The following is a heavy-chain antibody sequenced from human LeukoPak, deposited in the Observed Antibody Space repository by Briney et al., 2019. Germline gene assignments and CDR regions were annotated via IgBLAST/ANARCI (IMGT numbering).Heavy chain of an antibody. CDR2: ISSSATTI. D-gene: IGHD2-2*01. CDR1: GFTFSSYE. Sequence: GGSLRLSCAAAGFTFSSYEMNWLRQAPGKGLEWVSYISSSATTIYYADSVKGRFTISRDNAKNSLYLQMNSLRAEDTAVYYCAREGCSSTSCYDPWGQGTLVTVSS. CDR3: AREGCSSTSCYDP. J-gene: IGHJ5*02. V-gene: IGHV3-48*03.